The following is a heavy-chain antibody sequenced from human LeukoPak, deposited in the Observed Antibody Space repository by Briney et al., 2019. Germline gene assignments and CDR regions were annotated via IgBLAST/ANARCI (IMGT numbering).Heavy chain of an antibody. D-gene: IGHD3-10*01. CDR3: ARSDYYGSGSLDY. CDR1: GFTFSSYS. J-gene: IGHJ4*02. Sequence: GGSLRLSCAASGFTFSSYSMNWVRQAPGKGLEWVSSISSSSSYIYYADSVKGRFTISRDNAKSSLYLQMNSLRAEDTAVYYCARSDYYGSGSLDYWGQGTLVTVSS. CDR2: ISSSSSYI. V-gene: IGHV3-21*01.